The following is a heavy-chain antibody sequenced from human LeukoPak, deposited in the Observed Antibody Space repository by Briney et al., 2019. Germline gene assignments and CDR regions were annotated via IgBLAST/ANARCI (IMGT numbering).Heavy chain of an antibody. D-gene: IGHD6-13*01. V-gene: IGHV4-38-2*02. J-gene: IGHJ4*02. CDR3: ASSSSADFDY. Sequence: SETLSLTCTVSGYSISSGYYWGWIRQPPGKGLEWIGSIYHSGSTYYNPSLKSRVTISVDRSKNQFSLKLKSVTAADAAVYYCASSSSADFDYWGQGVLVTVSS. CDR1: GYSISSGYY. CDR2: IYHSGST.